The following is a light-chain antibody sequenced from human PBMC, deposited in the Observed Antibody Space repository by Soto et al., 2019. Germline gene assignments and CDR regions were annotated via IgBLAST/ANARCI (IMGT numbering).Light chain of an antibody. CDR1: QSVINY. V-gene: IGKV3-11*01. CDR3: QQRYNWPPIT. J-gene: IGKJ5*01. Sequence: EIVVTQSPATLFFPQGERATLSYRASQSVINYLAWFQQKPGQAPRLLIYDASNRATGIPARFSGRGSGTDFTLTISSLEPEDFAVYYCQQRYNWPPITFGQGTRLEIK. CDR2: DAS.